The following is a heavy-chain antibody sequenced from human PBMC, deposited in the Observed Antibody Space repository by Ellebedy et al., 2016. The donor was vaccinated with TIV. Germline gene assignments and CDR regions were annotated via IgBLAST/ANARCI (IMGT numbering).Heavy chain of an antibody. D-gene: IGHD2-21*02. V-gene: IGHV2-26*01. CDR3: VRALKYCGGDCTYKFDF. J-gene: IGHJ4*02. Sequence: SGPTLVKPKETLTLTCTVSGFSLTNIIMGVSWIRQPPGKALEWLAHIFSNDEKSYSRYLAARLSISKDTAKSQVVLTVANMDPLDTATYYCVRALKYCGGDCTYKFDFWGQGALVTVSS. CDR2: IFSNDEK. CDR1: GFSLTNIIMG.